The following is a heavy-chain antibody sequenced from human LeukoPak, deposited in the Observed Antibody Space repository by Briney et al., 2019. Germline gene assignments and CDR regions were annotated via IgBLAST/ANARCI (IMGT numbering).Heavy chain of an antibody. CDR2: ISGSGGST. J-gene: IGHJ4*02. Sequence: PGGSLRLSCAASGFTFSSYAMSWVRQAPGKGLEWVSAISGSGGSTYYADSVKGRFTISRDNAKNSLYLQINSLRAEDTAVYYCARVILPYYYGSGGYFDYWGQGTLVTVSS. CDR1: GFTFSSYA. D-gene: IGHD3-10*01. CDR3: ARVILPYYYGSGGYFDY. V-gene: IGHV3-23*01.